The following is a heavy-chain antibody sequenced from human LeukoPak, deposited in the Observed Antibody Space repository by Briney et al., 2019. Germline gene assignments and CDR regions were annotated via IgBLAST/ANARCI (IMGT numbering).Heavy chain of an antibody. D-gene: IGHD3/OR15-3a*01. Sequence: GRSLRLSCAASGFTFDDYAMHWVRQAPGKGLEWVSGITWHSGSIGYADSVKGGFIISRDNAKNSLYLQMNSLRAEDTALYYCVAVPETDFWTGFYLDFWGQGTLVTVSS. V-gene: IGHV3-9*01. CDR1: GFTFDDYA. CDR2: ITWHSGSI. J-gene: IGHJ4*02. CDR3: VAVPETDFWTGFYLDF.